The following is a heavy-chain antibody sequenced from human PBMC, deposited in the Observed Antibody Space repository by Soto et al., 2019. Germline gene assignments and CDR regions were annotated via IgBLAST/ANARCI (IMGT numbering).Heavy chain of an antibody. D-gene: IGHD6-19*01. Sequence: GGSLRLSCAASGFTFSSYAMSWVRQAPGKGLEWVSAISGSGGSTYYADSVKGRFTISRDNSKNTLYLQMNSLRAEDTAVYYCAKEGIAVAGSNGNWFDPWGQGTLVTVSS. CDR2: ISGSGGST. V-gene: IGHV3-23*01. CDR1: GFTFSSYA. J-gene: IGHJ5*02. CDR3: AKEGIAVAGSNGNWFDP.